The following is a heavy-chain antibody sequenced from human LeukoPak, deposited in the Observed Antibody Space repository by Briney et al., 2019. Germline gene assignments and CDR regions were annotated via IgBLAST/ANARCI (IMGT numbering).Heavy chain of an antibody. Sequence: KPSETLSLTCTVSGGSISSSSYYWGWIRQPPGKGLEWIGSIYYSGSTYYNPSLKSRVTISVDTSKNQFSLKLSSVTAADTAVYYCARTSVDNGYTRRFDPWGQGTLVTVSS. CDR3: ARTSVDNGYTRRFDP. V-gene: IGHV4-39*01. D-gene: IGHD5-18*01. CDR1: GGSISSSSYY. J-gene: IGHJ5*02. CDR2: IYYSGST.